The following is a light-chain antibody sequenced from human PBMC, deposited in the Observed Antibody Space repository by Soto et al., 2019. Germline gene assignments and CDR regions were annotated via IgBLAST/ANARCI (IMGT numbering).Light chain of an antibody. V-gene: IGKV3-15*01. J-gene: IGKJ4*01. CDR2: GAS. Sequence: EIVMTQSPATLSVSPGERATLSCRASQSISNNVAWYQQKPGQAPRLLIYGASTRATGIPARFSGSWSGTEFTLTISSLQSEDFAVYYCQQYNNWLALTFGGGTKVDIK. CDR1: QSISNN. CDR3: QQYNNWLALT.